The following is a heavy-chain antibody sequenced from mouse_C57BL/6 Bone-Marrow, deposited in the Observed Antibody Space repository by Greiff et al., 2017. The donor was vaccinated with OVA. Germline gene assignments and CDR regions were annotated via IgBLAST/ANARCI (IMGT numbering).Heavy chain of an antibody. J-gene: IGHJ4*01. CDR1: GYTFTSYW. D-gene: IGHD1-1*01. V-gene: IGHV1-7*01. CDR3: ARVYYGSSYDYYAMDY. Sequence: QVQLQQSGAELAKPGASVKLSCKASGYTFTSYWMHWVKQRPGQGLEWIGYINPSSGYTKYNQKFKDKATLTADKSSSTAYMQLSSLTCEDSAVYYCARVYYGSSYDYYAMDYWGQGTSDTVSS. CDR2: INPSSGYT.